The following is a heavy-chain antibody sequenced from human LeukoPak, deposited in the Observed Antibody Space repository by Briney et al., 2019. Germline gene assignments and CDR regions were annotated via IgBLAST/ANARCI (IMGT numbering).Heavy chain of an antibody. CDR3: ARAVYCSSTSCYFDP. D-gene: IGHD2-2*01. V-gene: IGHV4-39*01. CDR1: GASISSGSYY. J-gene: IGHJ5*02. Sequence: SETLSLTCTASGASISSGSYYWVWIRQPPGKGLEWIGSIHYSGSTDYNPSLKSRVTTSLDTSKNQVSVSLRFVTAADTAVYYCARAVYCSSTSCYFDPWGQGTLVTVSS. CDR2: IHYSGST.